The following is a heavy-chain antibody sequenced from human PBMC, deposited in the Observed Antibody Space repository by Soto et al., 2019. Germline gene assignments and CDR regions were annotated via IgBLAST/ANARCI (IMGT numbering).Heavy chain of an antibody. D-gene: IGHD2-2*02. CDR2: ISAYNGNT. J-gene: IGHJ6*02. Sequence: QVQLVQSGAEVKKPGASVKVSCKASGYTFTSYGISWVRQAPGQGLEWMGWISAYNGNTNYAQKLQGRVTKTTDTSTSTAYMELRSLRSDDTAVYYCARDAPTYQLLYGADYYGMDVWGQGTTVTVSS. CDR3: ARDAPTYQLLYGADYYGMDV. V-gene: IGHV1-18*04. CDR1: GYTFTSYG.